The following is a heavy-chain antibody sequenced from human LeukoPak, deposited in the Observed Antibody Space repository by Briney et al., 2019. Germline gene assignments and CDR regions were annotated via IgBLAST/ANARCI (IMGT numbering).Heavy chain of an antibody. Sequence: GSLRLSCAASGFTFSSYSMNWVRQPPGKGLEWIGSIYYSGSTYYNPSLKSRVTISVDTSKNQFSLKLSSVTAADTAVYYCARVGSSSSGYYSDAFDIWGQGTMVTVSS. CDR3: ARVGSSSSGYYSDAFDI. CDR1: GFTFSSYS. J-gene: IGHJ3*02. D-gene: IGHD3-22*01. V-gene: IGHV4-39*07. CDR2: IYYSGST.